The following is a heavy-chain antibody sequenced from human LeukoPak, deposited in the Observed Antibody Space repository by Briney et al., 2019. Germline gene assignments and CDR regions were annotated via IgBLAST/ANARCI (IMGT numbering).Heavy chain of an antibody. CDR2: INHSGST. Sequence: SGTLSLTCAVYGGSFSGYYWSWIRQPPGKGLEWIGEINHSGSTNYNPSLKSRVTISVDTSKNQFSLKLSSVTAADTAVYYCARSNDYGDSDAFDIWGQGTMVTVSS. J-gene: IGHJ3*02. V-gene: IGHV4-34*01. CDR3: ARSNDYGDSDAFDI. D-gene: IGHD4-17*01. CDR1: GGSFSGYY.